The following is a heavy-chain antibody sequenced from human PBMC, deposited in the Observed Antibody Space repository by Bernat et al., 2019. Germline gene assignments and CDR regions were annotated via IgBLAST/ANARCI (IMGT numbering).Heavy chain of an antibody. D-gene: IGHD6-19*01. Sequence: EVQLVESGGGLVQPGGSLRLSCAASGFTFSSYSMNWVRQAPGKGLEWVSYISSSSSTIYYADSVKGRFTISRDNAKNSLYLQMNSPRAEDTAVYYCAQGGYSSGWPFDYWGQGTLVTVSS. CDR1: GFTFSSYS. V-gene: IGHV3-48*01. CDR2: ISSSSSTI. J-gene: IGHJ4*02. CDR3: AQGGYSSGWPFDY.